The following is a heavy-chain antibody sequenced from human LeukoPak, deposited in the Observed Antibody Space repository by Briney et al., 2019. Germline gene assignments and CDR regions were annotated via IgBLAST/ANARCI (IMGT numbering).Heavy chain of an antibody. CDR3: AREGLMYSSSWYFDY. Sequence: SETLSPTCTVSGGSISSSSYYWGWIRQPPGKGLEWSGSIYYSGSTYYNPSLKSQVTISVDTSKNQSSPKLSSVTTADTAVYYCAREGLMYSSSWYFDYWGQGTLVTVSS. V-gene: IGHV4-39*02. CDR2: IYYSGST. D-gene: IGHD6-13*01. CDR1: GGSISSSSYY. J-gene: IGHJ4*02.